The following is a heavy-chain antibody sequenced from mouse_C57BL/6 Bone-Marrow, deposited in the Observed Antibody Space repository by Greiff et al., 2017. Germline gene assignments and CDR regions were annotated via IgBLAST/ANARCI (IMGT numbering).Heavy chain of an antibody. V-gene: IGHV5-12*01. CDR3: ARLPHAMDY. CDR2: ISNGGGST. Sequence: DVMLVESGGGLVQPGGSLKLSCAASGFTFSDYYMYWVRQTPEKRLEWVAYISNGGGSTYYPDTVKGRFTISRDNAKNTLYLQMSRLKSEDTAMYYCARLPHAMDYWGQGTSVTVSS. CDR1: GFTFSDYY. J-gene: IGHJ4*01.